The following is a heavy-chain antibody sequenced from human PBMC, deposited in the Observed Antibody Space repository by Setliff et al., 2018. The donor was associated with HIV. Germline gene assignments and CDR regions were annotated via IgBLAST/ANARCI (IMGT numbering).Heavy chain of an antibody. Sequence: PSETLSLTCIVSGGSISSHYWSWIRQPPGKGLEWIGHVSSSGSSNYNPSLTSRVTISADTSKNQFSLKLTSVTAADTAVYYCARDTYHTGYLGWGPKPHYYYMDVWGKGTTVTVSS. D-gene: IGHD5-12*01. CDR2: VSSSGSS. V-gene: IGHV4-4*08. CDR1: GGSISSHY. J-gene: IGHJ6*03. CDR3: ARDTYHTGYLGWGPKPHYYYMDV.